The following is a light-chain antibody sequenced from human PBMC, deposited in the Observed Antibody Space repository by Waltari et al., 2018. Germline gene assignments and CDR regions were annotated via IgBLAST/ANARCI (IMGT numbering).Light chain of an antibody. Sequence: DIVMTQSPDSLAVSLGERATINCKSSQSVLYRSNNKNYSAWFQQKPGQPPNLLIYWASTRESGVPDRFSGSGSGTDFTLTITDLQAEDVAIYYCQQYYRPPQTFGQGTKLEIK. CDR3: QQYYRPPQT. V-gene: IGKV4-1*01. CDR2: WAS. CDR1: QSVLYRSNNKNY. J-gene: IGKJ2*01.